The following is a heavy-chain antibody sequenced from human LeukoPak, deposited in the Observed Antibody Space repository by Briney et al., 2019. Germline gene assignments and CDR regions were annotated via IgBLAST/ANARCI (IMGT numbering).Heavy chain of an antibody. CDR3: ASYGANWGTFDY. J-gene: IGHJ4*02. D-gene: IGHD4/OR15-4a*01. CDR2: IYYSGST. V-gene: IGHV4-39*07. Sequence: SETLSLTCTVSGGSISSSSYYWGWIRQPPGKGLEWIGSIYYSGSTYYNPSLKSRVTISVDTSKNQFSLKLSSVTAADTAVYYCASYGANWGTFDYWGQGTLVTVSS. CDR1: GGSISSSSYY.